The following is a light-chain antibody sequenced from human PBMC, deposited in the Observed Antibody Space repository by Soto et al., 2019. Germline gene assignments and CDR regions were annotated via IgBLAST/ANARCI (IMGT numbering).Light chain of an antibody. Sequence: EIVMTQSPATLSVSPGERATLSCRASQSVSSNLAWYQQKPGQAPRRLIYGASTRATGIPARFSGSGSGTEFTLTFSSLQSEDFAVYYCQEYNNWPQTFGQGTKVEIK. CDR3: QEYNNWPQT. CDR1: QSVSSN. CDR2: GAS. J-gene: IGKJ1*01. V-gene: IGKV3-15*01.